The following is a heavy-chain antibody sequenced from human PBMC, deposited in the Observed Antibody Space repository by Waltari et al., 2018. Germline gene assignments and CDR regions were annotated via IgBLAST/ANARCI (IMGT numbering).Heavy chain of an antibody. Sequence: QVQLVQSGAEVKKPGSSVKVSCKASGGTFSSYAISWVRQAPGQGLEWMGGSSPIFGTANYAQKFQGRVTITADESTSTAYMELSSLRSEETAVYYCARGELMVYAMVQGMDVWGQGTTVTVSS. J-gene: IGHJ6*02. CDR3: ARGELMVYAMVQGMDV. CDR2: SSPIFGTA. D-gene: IGHD2-8*01. CDR1: GGTFSSYA. V-gene: IGHV1-69*01.